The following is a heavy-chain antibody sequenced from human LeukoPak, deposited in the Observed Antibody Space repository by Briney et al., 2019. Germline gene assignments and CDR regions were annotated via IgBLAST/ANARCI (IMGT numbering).Heavy chain of an antibody. Sequence: GGSLRLSCAASGFTLSSYWMHWVRHAPGKGLVWVSHINSDGGTTTYADSVKGRFTISRDNAKKPLYLRMDSLRAEDTAVYYCARGGYYSRDGFDIWGQGTMVTVSS. D-gene: IGHD1-26*01. J-gene: IGHJ3*02. CDR3: ARGGYYSRDGFDI. V-gene: IGHV3-74*03. CDR2: INSDGGTT. CDR1: GFTLSSYW.